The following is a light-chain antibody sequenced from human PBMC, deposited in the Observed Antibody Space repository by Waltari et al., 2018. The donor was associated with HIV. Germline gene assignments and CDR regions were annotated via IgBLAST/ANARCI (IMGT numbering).Light chain of an antibody. CDR3: GVWDDSLNGQV. Sequence: QSVLTQPPSASGTPGQRVTLSCSGSSPNIGRNTVNWYQQLPGTAPKLLIYTNNQRPSWVPDRFSGSKSGTSASLAISGLHSDDEAHYYCGVWDDSLNGQVFGGGTKLTVL. CDR1: SPNIGRNT. J-gene: IGLJ2*01. V-gene: IGLV1-44*01. CDR2: TNN.